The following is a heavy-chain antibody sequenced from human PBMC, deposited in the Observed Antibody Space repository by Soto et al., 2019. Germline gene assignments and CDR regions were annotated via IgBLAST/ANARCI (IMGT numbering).Heavy chain of an antibody. CDR3: ASTSHDRYGYYYFDY. CDR2: FYYSGTT. V-gene: IGHV4-61*01. CDR1: GGSVTGGSYY. J-gene: IGHJ4*02. Sequence: SETLSLTCTVSGGSVTGGSYYCSWTRQSPAKRLEWIGYFYYSGTTNYNPTLKSRVTISANTSKNQVSMTVNSVTAADTAVYYCASTSHDRYGYYYFDYWGRGTLVTVSS. D-gene: IGHD5-18*01.